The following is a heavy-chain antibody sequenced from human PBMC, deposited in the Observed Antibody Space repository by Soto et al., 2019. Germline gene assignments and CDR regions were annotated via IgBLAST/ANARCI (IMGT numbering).Heavy chain of an antibody. D-gene: IGHD2-21*02. CDR2: IYYSGST. V-gene: IGHV4-39*07. CDR1: GGSISSSSYY. J-gene: IGHJ1*01. Sequence: SETLSLTCTVSGGSISSSSYYWGWIRQPPGKGLEWIGSIYYSGSTYYNPSLKSRVTISVDTSKNQFSLKLSSVTAADTAVYYCARSPFCGGDCYIEYFQHWGQGTLVT. CDR3: ARSPFCGGDCYIEYFQH.